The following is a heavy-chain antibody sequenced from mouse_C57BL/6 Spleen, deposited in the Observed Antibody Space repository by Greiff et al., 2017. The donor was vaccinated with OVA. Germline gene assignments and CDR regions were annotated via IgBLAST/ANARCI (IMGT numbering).Heavy chain of an antibody. CDR3: TRGDYGNLYYAMDY. CDR2: IYPGNSDT. D-gene: IGHD2-1*01. Sequence: EVQLQESGTVLARPGASVKLSCKTSGYTFTSYWMHWVKQRPGQGLEWIGAIYPGNSDTSYNQKFKGKAKLTAVTSASTAYMELSSLTNEDSAVYYCTRGDYGNLYYAMDYWGQGTSVTVSS. J-gene: IGHJ4*01. CDR1: GYTFTSYW. V-gene: IGHV1-5*01.